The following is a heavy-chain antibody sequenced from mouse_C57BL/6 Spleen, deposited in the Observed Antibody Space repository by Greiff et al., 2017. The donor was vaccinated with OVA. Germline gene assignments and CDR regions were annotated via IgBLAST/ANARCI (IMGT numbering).Heavy chain of an antibody. D-gene: IGHD1-1*01. CDR1: GYTFTSYG. V-gene: IGHV1-81*01. CDR2: IYPRSGST. Sequence: VKLVESGAELARPGASVKLSCKASGYTFTSYGISWVKQRTGQGLEWIGEIYPRSGSTYYNEKFKGKATLTADKSSSTAYMELRSLTSEDSAVYFCARRGSNFDYWGQGTTLTVSS. J-gene: IGHJ2*01. CDR3: ARRGSNFDY.